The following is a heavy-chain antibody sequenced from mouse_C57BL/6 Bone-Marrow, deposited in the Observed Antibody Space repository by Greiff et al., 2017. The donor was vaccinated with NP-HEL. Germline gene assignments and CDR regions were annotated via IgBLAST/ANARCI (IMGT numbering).Heavy chain of an antibody. D-gene: IGHD1-1*01. CDR2: IDPEDGDT. CDR1: GFNIKDYY. J-gene: IGHJ1*03. Sequence: EVKLEESGAELVKPGASVKLSCTASGFNIKDYYMHWVKQRTEQGLEWIGRIDPEDGDTKYAPKFQGKATITADTSSNTAYLQLSSLTSEDTAVYYCARDPTTVVKYFDVWGTGTTVTVSS. CDR3: ARDPTTVVKYFDV. V-gene: IGHV14-2*01.